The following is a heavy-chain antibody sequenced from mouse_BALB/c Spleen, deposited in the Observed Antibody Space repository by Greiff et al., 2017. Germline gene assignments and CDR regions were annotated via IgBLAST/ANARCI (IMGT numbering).Heavy chain of an antibody. Sequence: VQLQQSAAELARPGASVKMSCKASGYTFTSYTMHWVKQRPGQGLEWIGYINPSSGYTEYNQKFKDKTTLTADKSSSTAYMQLSSLTSEDSAVYYCTRGGDAMDYWGQGTSVTVSS. CDR3: TRGGDAMDY. CDR1: GYTFTSYT. J-gene: IGHJ4*01. CDR2: INPSSGYT. V-gene: IGHV1-4*02.